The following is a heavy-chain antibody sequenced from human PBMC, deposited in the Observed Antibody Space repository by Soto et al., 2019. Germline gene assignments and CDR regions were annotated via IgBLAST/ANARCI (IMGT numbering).Heavy chain of an antibody. CDR1: GFTFTDAW. CDR2: IKSQVDGGTT. CDR3: ASGSARFDS. J-gene: IGHJ5*01. V-gene: IGHV3-15*01. Sequence: EVQLVESGGGSVNPGGSVRLSCAASGFTFTDAWMNWVRQVPGEGLEWVGHIKSQVDGGTTDSAAALDGRVTISRDDSGNMAYLQMNRLRTDDTAVYYCASGSARFDSWGQGTLVTVSS. D-gene: IGHD6-6*01.